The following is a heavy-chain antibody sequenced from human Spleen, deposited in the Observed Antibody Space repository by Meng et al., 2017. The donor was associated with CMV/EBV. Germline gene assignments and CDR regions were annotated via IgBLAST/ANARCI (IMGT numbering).Heavy chain of an antibody. CDR1: GYFFASSG. CDR2: INPYNGDT. CDR3: ARDHSVNHYFGMDV. D-gene: IGHD2/OR15-2a*01. J-gene: IGHJ6*02. Sequence: ASVKVSCKASGYFFASSGINWVRQAPGQGLEWMGWINPYNGDTNYAQKFQDRVTMTTDTSTTTAYLDLRSLRSDDTAVYYCARDHSVNHYFGMDVWGQGTTVTVS. V-gene: IGHV1-18*01.